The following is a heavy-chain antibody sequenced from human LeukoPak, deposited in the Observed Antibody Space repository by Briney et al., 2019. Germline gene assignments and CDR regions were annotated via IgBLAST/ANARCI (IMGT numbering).Heavy chain of an antibody. CDR3: ARASNPLWFLYYFDF. CDR2: ISYDGSNK. CDR1: GFTFSSYA. J-gene: IGHJ4*02. Sequence: PGGSLRLSCAASGFTFSSYAMHWVRQAPGKGLEWVAVISYDGSNKYYADSVKGRFTISRDNSKNTLYLQMNSLRAEDTAVYYCARASNPLWFLYYFDFWGQGTLVTVSS. V-gene: IGHV3-30-3*01. D-gene: IGHD3-10*01.